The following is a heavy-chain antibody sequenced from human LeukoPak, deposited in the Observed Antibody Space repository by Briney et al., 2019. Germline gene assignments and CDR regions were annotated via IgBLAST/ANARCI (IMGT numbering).Heavy chain of an antibody. CDR2: IYYSGST. CDR3: ARGNEPSPSWGMNWFDP. D-gene: IGHD3-16*01. J-gene: IGHJ5*02. Sequence: PSETLSLTCTVSGGSISSYYWSWIRQPPGKGLEWIGYIYYSGSTNYNPSLKSRVTISVDTSKNQFSLKLSSVTAADTAVYYCARGNEPSPSWGMNWFDPWGQGTLVTVSS. V-gene: IGHV4-59*01. CDR1: GGSISSYY.